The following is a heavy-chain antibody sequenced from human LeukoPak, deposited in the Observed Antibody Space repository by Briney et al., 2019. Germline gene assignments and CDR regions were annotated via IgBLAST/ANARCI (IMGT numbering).Heavy chain of an antibody. Sequence: ASVKVSCKASGYTFTSYDINWVRQATGQGLEWMGWMNPNSGNTGYAQKFQGRVTMTRNTSISTAYTELSSLRSEDTAVYYCARSIVVVVAATRFEDWFDPWGQGTLVTVSS. CDR3: ARSIVVVVAATRFEDWFDP. D-gene: IGHD2-15*01. V-gene: IGHV1-8*01. CDR1: GYTFTSYD. J-gene: IGHJ5*02. CDR2: MNPNSGNT.